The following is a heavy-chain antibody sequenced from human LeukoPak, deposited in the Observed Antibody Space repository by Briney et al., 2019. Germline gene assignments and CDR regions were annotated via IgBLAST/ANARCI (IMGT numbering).Heavy chain of an antibody. CDR3: ASSSYYGSGSYYRSEYFQH. CDR2: IYTSGST. CDR1: GGSFSGYY. D-gene: IGHD3-10*01. V-gene: IGHV4-59*10. J-gene: IGHJ1*01. Sequence: MPSETLSLTCAVYGGSFSGYYWSWIRQPAGKGLEWIGRIYTSGSTNYNPSLKSRVTISVDTSKNQFSLKLSSVTAADTAVYYCASSSYYGSGSYYRSEYFQHWGQGTLVTVSS.